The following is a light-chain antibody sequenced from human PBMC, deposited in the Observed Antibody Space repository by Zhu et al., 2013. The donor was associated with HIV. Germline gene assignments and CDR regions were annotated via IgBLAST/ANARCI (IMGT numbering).Light chain of an antibody. CDR1: QSLLHSNGYNY. V-gene: IGKV2-28*01. CDR2: LGS. CDR3: MQALQTPT. J-gene: IGKJ1*01. Sequence: DFVMTQSPLSLPVTPGEPASISCRSSQSLLHSNGYNYLDWYLQKPGQSPQLLIYLGSNRASGVPDRFSGSGSGTDFTLKISRVEAEDVGVYYCMQALQTPTFGQGTKVEIK.